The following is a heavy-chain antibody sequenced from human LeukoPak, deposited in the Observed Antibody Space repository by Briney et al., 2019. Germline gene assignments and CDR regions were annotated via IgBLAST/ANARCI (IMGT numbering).Heavy chain of an antibody. V-gene: IGHV3-33*01. CDR3: ARDGYSSSSYFDY. D-gene: IGHD6-6*01. J-gene: IGHJ4*02. Sequence: GASVKVSCKVSGYTLTELSMHWVRQAPGKGLEWVAVIWYDGSNKYYADSVKGRFTISRDNSKNTLYLQMNSLRAEDTAVYYCARDGYSSSSYFDYWGQGTLVTVSS. CDR2: IWYDGSNK. CDR1: GYTLTELS.